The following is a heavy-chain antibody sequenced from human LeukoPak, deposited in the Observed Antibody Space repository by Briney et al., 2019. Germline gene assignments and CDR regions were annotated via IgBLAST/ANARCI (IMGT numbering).Heavy chain of an antibody. V-gene: IGHV1-18*04. D-gene: IGHD1-1*01. CDR3: ARANWNDVPDAFDI. J-gene: IGHJ3*02. CDR2: ISACNGNT. Sequence: ASVKVSCKASGYTFTSYGISWVRQAPGQGLEWMGWISACNGNTNYAQKLQGRVTMTTDTSTSTAYMELRSLRSDDTAVYYCARANWNDVPDAFDIWGQGTMVTVSS. CDR1: GYTFTSYG.